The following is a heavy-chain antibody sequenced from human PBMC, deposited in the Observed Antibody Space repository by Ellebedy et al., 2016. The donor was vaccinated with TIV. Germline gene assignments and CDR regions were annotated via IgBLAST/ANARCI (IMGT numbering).Heavy chain of an antibody. J-gene: IGHJ4*02. D-gene: IGHD2/OR15-2a*01. V-gene: IGHV3-23*01. Sequence: GESLKISCAASGFTFSSYAMSWVRQAPGKGLEWVSAISGSGGSTYYADSVKGRFTISRDNSKNTLYLQMNSRRAEDTAVYYCAKDLSPRARYYFDYWGQGTLVTVSS. CDR2: ISGSGGST. CDR3: AKDLSPRARYYFDY. CDR1: GFTFSSYA.